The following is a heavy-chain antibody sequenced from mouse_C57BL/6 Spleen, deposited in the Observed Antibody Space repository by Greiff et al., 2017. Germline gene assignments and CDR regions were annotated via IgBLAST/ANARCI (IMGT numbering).Heavy chain of an antibody. Sequence: VQLQQSGPELVKPGASVKISCKASGYSFTGYYMNWVKQSPEKSLEWIGEINPSTGGTTYNQKFKAKATLTVDKSSSTAYMQLKSLTSEDSAVYYCARSYYSNQGARDYWGQGTSVTVSS. CDR1: GYSFTGYY. V-gene: IGHV1-42*01. J-gene: IGHJ4*01. CDR3: ARSYYSNQGARDY. D-gene: IGHD2-5*01. CDR2: INPSTGGT.